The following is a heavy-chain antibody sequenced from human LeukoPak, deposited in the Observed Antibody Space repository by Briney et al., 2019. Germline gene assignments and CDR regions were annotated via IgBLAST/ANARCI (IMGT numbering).Heavy chain of an antibody. V-gene: IGHV4-61*02. Sequence: PSETLSLTCTVSGGSISSGSYYWSWIRQPAGKGLEWIGRIYTSGSTNYNPSLKSRVTISVDTSQNQFSLKLSSVTAADTAVYYCARDHVDEVVAATGGFDPWGQGTLVTVSS. J-gene: IGHJ5*02. D-gene: IGHD2-15*01. CDR3: ARDHVDEVVAATGGFDP. CDR2: IYTSGST. CDR1: GGSISSGSYY.